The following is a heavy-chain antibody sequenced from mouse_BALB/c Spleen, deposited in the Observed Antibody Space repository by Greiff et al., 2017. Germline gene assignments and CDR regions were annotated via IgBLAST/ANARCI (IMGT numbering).Heavy chain of an antibody. CDR3: AREGYFDY. CDR1: GYTFTSYW. J-gene: IGHJ2*01. CDR2: IYPGDGDI. V-gene: IGHV1-87*01. Sequence: VKLMESGAELARPGASVKLSCKASGYTFTSYWMQWVKQRPGQGLEWIGAIYPGDGDIRYTEKFKGKATLTADKSSSTTYMQLSSLASEDSAVYYCAREGYFDYWGQGTTLTVSS.